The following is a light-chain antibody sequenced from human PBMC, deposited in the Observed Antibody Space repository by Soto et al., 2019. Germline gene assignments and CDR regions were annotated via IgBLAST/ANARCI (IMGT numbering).Light chain of an antibody. CDR1: QSVTSY. V-gene: IGKV3-11*01. CDR3: RQRYNWGYT. CDR2: DAS. J-gene: IGKJ5*01. Sequence: EIVLTQSPATLSLSPGERATLSCRASQSVTSYLASYHQKRGQAPRLLIYDASTRTTSDPARISGSGAGTALSLPISSIEHQDYVGYYCRQRYNWGYTFGQGTRLEIK.